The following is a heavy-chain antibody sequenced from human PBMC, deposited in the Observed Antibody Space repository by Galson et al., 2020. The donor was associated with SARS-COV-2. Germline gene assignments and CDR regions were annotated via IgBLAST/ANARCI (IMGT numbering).Heavy chain of an antibody. Sequence: SETLSLTCNVSGYSISSGYYWGWIRQPPGKGLEWIASMYHSGSTYYNPSLKSRITMSVDTSKNQFSLKMTSVTAADTAVYYWAREGAGAMYESDYWGRGTLVTISS. J-gene: IGHJ4*02. CDR2: MYHSGST. CDR3: AREGAGAMYESDY. D-gene: IGHD2-2*01. V-gene: IGHV4-38-2*02. CDR1: GYSISSGYY.